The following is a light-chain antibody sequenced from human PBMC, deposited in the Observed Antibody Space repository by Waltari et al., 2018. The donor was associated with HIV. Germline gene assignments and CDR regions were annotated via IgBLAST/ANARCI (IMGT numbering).Light chain of an antibody. CDR3: TSYTSSSPNRV. CDR1: SSDVGGYNY. Sequence: QSVLTQPASVSGSPGQSITISCTGTSSDVGGYNYVSWYQQHPGQAPKLRIYGVSNRPSGVSNRFSGSKSGNTASLTISGLQAEDEADYYCTSYTSSSPNRVFGGGTKLTVL. J-gene: IGLJ3*02. CDR2: GVS. V-gene: IGLV2-14*01.